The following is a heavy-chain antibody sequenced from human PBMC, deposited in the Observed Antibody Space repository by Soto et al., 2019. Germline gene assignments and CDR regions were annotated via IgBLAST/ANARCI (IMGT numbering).Heavy chain of an antibody. D-gene: IGHD2-2*01. CDR2: ISSSSSYI. J-gene: IGHJ2*01. CDR3: ARVPYCSSTICYDPDGYFDL. CDR1: GFTFSSYS. Sequence: EVQLVESGGGLVKPGGSLRLSCAASGFTFSSYSMNWFRQAPGKGLEWVSSISSSSSYIYYADSVKGRFTISRDNAKNSLYLQMNSLRAEDTAVYYCARVPYCSSTICYDPDGYFDLWGRGTLVTVSS. V-gene: IGHV3-21*01.